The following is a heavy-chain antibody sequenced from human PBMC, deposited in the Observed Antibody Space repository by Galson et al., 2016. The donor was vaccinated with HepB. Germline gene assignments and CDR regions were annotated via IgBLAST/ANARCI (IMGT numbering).Heavy chain of an antibody. CDR1: GGSVSSFY. CDR2: IYHSGST. Sequence: EPLSLTCTVSGGSVSSFYWSWIRKPPGKGLEWIGHIYHSGSTNFNPSLKSRVTMSIDMSKNQFSLNLTSVTDADTAVYYCARDPKSAFDIWGHGTMVTVSS. CDR3: ARDPKSAFDI. J-gene: IGHJ3*02. V-gene: IGHV4-59*02.